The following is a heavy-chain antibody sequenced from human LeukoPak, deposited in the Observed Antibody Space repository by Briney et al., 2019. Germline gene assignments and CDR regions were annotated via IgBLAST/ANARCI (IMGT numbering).Heavy chain of an antibody. CDR1: GFTFSSYG. Sequence: PGGSLRLSCAASGFTFSSYGMQWVRQAPGKGLEWVAVILYDGSNKYYAASVKGRFTISRDNSKNTLYLQMNSLRAEDTAVYYWAKPSGRNSGLDRGGDYYFDYWGQGTLVTVSS. CDR3: AKPSGRNSGLDRGGDYYFDY. V-gene: IGHV3-30*18. CDR2: ILYDGSNK. J-gene: IGHJ4*02. D-gene: IGHD5-12*01.